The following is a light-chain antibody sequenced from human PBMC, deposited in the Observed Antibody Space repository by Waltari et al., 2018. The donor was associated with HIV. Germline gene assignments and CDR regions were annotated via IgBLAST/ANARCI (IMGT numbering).Light chain of an antibody. CDR1: SSDVGGYNY. V-gene: IGLV2-14*01. J-gene: IGLJ3*02. Sequence: QSALTQPASVSGSPGQSITISCTGTSSDVGGYNYVSWYQQHPGKAPKPMIYEVSNRPSGFANRFSGSKSGNTASLTISGLQAEDEADYYCSSYTSSSTFVFGGGTKLTVL. CDR2: EVS. CDR3: SSYTSSSTFV.